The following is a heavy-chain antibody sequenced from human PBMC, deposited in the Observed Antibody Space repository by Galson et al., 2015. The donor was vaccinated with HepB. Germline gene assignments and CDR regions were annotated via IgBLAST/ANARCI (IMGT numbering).Heavy chain of an antibody. J-gene: IGHJ4*02. CDR2: ISGSGGTT. Sequence: SLRLSCAASGFTFSSYAMSWVRQAPGKGLEWVSGISGSGGTTYNADSVKGRFTISRDNSKNTLYLQMNSLRADDTAVYYCAKDPRSSRGDYWGQGTLVTASS. CDR3: AKDPRSSRGDY. V-gene: IGHV3-23*01. CDR1: GFTFSSYA. D-gene: IGHD2-2*01.